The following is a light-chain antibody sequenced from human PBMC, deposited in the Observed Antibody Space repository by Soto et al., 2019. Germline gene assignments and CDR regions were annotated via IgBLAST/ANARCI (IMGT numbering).Light chain of an antibody. CDR1: QSVSRSY. Sequence: EALLTQSPVTPSLSSWGRATLSGRASQSVSRSYLAWYQQKPGQAPRLLIYGASSRATGIPDRFSGSGSGTDFTLTISRLEPEDFAVYYCQKYGSSPWTCGQGNTGAIK. J-gene: IGKJ1*01. V-gene: IGKV3-20*01. CDR2: GAS. CDR3: QKYGSSPWT.